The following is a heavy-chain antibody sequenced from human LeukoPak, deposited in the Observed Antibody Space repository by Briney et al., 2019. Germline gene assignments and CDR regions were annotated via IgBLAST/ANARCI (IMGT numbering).Heavy chain of an antibody. Sequence: PGGSLRLSCAASGFTFSSYTMNWIRQAPGKGLQWISFISSGGSTTNYADSVKGRFTISRDNAKNSLYLQMNSLRAEDTAVYYCARVRSNGWYFDYWGQGTLVTVSS. J-gene: IGHJ4*02. V-gene: IGHV3-48*04. CDR2: ISSGGSTT. CDR1: GFTFSSYT. D-gene: IGHD6-19*01. CDR3: ARVRSNGWYFDY.